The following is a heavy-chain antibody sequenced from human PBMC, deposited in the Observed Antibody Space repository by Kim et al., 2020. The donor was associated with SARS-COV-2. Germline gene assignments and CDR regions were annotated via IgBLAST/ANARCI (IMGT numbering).Heavy chain of an antibody. CDR3: ARGRWDNWFDP. CDR2: IGTAGDT. V-gene: IGHV3-13*01. J-gene: IGHJ5*02. CDR1: GFTFSSYD. Sequence: GGSLRLSCAASGFTFSSYDMHWVRQATGKGLEWVSAIGTAGDTYYPGSVKGRFTISRENAKNSLYLQMNSLRAGDTAVYYCARGRWDNWFDPWGQGTLVTVSS.